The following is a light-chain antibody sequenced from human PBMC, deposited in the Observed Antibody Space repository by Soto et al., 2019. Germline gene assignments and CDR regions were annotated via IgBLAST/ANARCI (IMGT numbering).Light chain of an antibody. CDR1: QSVNRN. CDR3: QQYNSWTSIT. Sequence: EILLTQSPATLSVSPGERATLSCRSSQSVNRNLGWYQQKPGQAPRLLIFAASTRAPGIPARFSGSGSGTEFTLTISGLQSEDFAVYYCQQYNSWTSITFGRGTRLEVK. CDR2: AAS. J-gene: IGKJ5*01. V-gene: IGKV3-15*01.